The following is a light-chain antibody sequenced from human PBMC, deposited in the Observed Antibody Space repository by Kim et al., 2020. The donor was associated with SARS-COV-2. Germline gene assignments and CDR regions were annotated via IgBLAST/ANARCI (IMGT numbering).Light chain of an antibody. CDR1: QSISYYY. CDR2: GTS. CDR3: QQYGGSLT. Sequence: LSPGERATLSCRASQSISYYYLAWYQQKPGQAPRLLIYGTSNRDTGIPDRFSGSGSGTDFTLTISRLEPEDFAVYYCQQYGGSLTFGGGTKVDIK. V-gene: IGKV3-20*01. J-gene: IGKJ4*01.